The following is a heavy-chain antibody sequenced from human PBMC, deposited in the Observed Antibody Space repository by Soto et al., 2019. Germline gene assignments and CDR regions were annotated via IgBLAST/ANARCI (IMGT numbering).Heavy chain of an antibody. CDR1: GYIFTAYH. J-gene: IGHJ3*02. CDR2: INPNSGDT. V-gene: IGHV1-2*02. Sequence: ASVKVSCKASGYIFTAYHMHWVRQAPGQGLEWMGWINPNSGDTNYAQKIQGRVTMTRDTSIITAYMKLSSLRSDDTAVYYCARSSAQYSSGLGGFDIWGRGTKVTVSS. CDR3: ARSSAQYSSGLGGFDI. D-gene: IGHD6-19*01.